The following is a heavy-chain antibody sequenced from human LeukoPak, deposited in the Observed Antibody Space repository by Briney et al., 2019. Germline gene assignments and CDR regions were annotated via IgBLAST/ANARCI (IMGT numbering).Heavy chain of an antibody. J-gene: IGHJ4*02. Sequence: GRALRLSCAASGFTFSSYAMHWVRQAPGKGLEGVAVISYDGSNKYYADSVKGRFTISRDNSKNTLYLQMNSLRAEDTAVYYCARDHVGFGEFIRGGFDYWGQGTLVTVSS. D-gene: IGHD3-10*01. CDR1: GFTFSSYA. CDR3: ARDHVGFGEFIRGGFDY. V-gene: IGHV3-30*04. CDR2: ISYDGSNK.